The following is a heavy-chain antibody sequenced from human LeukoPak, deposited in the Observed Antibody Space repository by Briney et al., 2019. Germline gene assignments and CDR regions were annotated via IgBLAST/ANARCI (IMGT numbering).Heavy chain of an antibody. Sequence: PGGSLRLSCAASGFTFSYYWMHWVRQAPGKGLVWVSRINSDGSSASYADSVKGRFTISRDNSKNTLYLQMNSLRAEDTAVYYCAKRYCSGGTCYGDHYAMDVWGQGTTVSASS. V-gene: IGHV3-74*01. CDR3: AKRYCSGGTCYGDHYAMDV. D-gene: IGHD2-15*01. CDR1: GFTFSYYW. J-gene: IGHJ6*02. CDR2: INSDGSSA.